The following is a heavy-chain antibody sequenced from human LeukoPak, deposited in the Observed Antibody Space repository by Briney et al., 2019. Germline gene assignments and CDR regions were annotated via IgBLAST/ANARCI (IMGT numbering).Heavy chain of an antibody. V-gene: IGHV1-2*06. CDR2: INPNSGGT. CDR3: ASLADYYYGMDV. CDR1: GYTFTSYG. Sequence: ASVKVSCKASGYTFTSYGISWVRQAPGQGLEWMGRINPNSGGTNYAQKFQGRVTMTRDTSISTAYMELSRLRSDDTAVYYCASLADYYYGMDVWGQGTTVTVSS. J-gene: IGHJ6*02.